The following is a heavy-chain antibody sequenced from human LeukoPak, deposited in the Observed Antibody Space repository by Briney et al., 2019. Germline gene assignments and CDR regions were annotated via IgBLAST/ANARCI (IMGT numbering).Heavy chain of an antibody. D-gene: IGHD3-22*01. CDR1: GGSISSYY. V-gene: IGHV4-4*07. CDR3: ARAPYYYDSSGYEGAIDI. CDR2: IYTSGST. J-gene: IGHJ3*02. Sequence: PSETLSLTCTVSGGSISSYYCSWIRQPAGKGLEWIGRIYTSGSTNYNPSLKSRVTMSVDTSKNQFSLKLSSVTAADTAVYYCARAPYYYDSSGYEGAIDIWGQGTMVTVSS.